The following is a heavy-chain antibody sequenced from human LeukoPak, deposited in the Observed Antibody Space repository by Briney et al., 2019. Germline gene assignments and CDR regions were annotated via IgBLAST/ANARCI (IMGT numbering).Heavy chain of an antibody. D-gene: IGHD6-13*01. V-gene: IGHV1-18*04. CDR3: ARAYSSSWYYNYYYYMDV. CDR2: ISAYNGNT. CDR1: GYTFTGYY. J-gene: IGHJ6*03. Sequence: ASVKVSCKASGYTFTGYYMHWVRQAPGQGLEWMGWISAYNGNTNYAQKLQGRVTMTTDTSTSTAYMELRSLRSDDTAVYYCARAYSSSWYYNYYYYMDVWGKGTTVTVSS.